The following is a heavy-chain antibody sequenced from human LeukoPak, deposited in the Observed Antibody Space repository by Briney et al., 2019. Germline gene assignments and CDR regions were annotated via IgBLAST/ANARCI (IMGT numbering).Heavy chain of an antibody. Sequence: PGGSLRLSCAASGFTFSDYYMSWIRQAPGKGLEWVSYISSSGGTIYYADSVKGRFTISRDNAKNSLYLQMNSLRAEDTALYYCAKDIGGWGFLEWSPPWGAFDIWGQGTMVTVSS. D-gene: IGHD3-3*01. CDR3: AKDIGGWGFLEWSPPWGAFDI. CDR1: GFTFSDYY. J-gene: IGHJ3*02. CDR2: ISSSGGTI. V-gene: IGHV3-11*01.